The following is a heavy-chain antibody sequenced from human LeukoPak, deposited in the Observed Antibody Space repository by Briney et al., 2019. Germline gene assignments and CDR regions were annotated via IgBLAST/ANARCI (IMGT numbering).Heavy chain of an antibody. CDR1: GFTFSSYG. J-gene: IGHJ3*01. CDR2: ISFDGSIE. CDR3: AKDSDIAVAGSDDALEV. D-gene: IGHD6-19*01. V-gene: IGHV3-30*18. Sequence: GGSLRLSCAASGFTFSSYGMHWVRQTPGKGLEWVALISFDGSIEYYADSVKGRFTFSRDNSKNTLFLQMNSLRPEDTAVYYCAKDSDIAVAGSDDALEVWGQGTMVTVSS.